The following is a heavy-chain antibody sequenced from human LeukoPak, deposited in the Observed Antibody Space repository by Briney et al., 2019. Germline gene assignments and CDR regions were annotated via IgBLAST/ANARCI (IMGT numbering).Heavy chain of an antibody. CDR2: ISSSSSTI. V-gene: IGHV3-48*01. Sequence: PGGSLRLSCAAFGFTFSSYSMNWVRQAPGKGLEWVSYISSSSSTIYYADSVKGRFTISRDNAKNSLYLQMNSLRAEDTAVYYCARQTVDFDYWGQGTLVTVSS. CDR1: GFTFSSYS. CDR3: ARQTVDFDY. J-gene: IGHJ4*02.